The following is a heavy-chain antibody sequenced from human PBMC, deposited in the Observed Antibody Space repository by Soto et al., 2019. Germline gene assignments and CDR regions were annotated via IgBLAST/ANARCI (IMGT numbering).Heavy chain of an antibody. Sequence: RGRITPGQGLEWMGGIIPIFGTANYAQNFQGRVTITADASTSTAYMDLSSLRSEDTAVYYCARGPVVQARRAYYFDYWGQGTLVTVSS. CDR3: ARGPVVQARRAYYFDY. J-gene: IGHJ4*02. V-gene: IGHV1-69*01. D-gene: IGHD6-6*01. CDR2: IIPIFGTA.